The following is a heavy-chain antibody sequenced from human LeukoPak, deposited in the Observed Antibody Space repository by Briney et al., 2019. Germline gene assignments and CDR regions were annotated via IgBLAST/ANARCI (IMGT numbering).Heavy chain of an antibody. D-gene: IGHD3-9*01. CDR3: ARVLRYFDWLLEFDAFDI. CDR1: GYSFTSYW. CDR2: IYPGDSDT. J-gene: IGHJ3*02. Sequence: GESLKISCKGSGYSFTSYWIGWVRQMPGKGLEWMGIIYPGDSDTRYSPSFQGQVTISADKSISTAYLQWSSLKASDTAMYYCARVLRYFDWLLEFDAFDIWGQGTMVTVSS. V-gene: IGHV5-51*01.